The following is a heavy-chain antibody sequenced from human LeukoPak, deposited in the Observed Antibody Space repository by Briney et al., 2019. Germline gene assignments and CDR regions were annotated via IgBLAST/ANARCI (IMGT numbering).Heavy chain of an antibody. CDR1: GGSISSYY. CDR2: IYTSGST. Sequence: PSETLSLTCTVSGGSISSYYWSWIRQPAGKGLEWIGRIYTSGSTNYNPSLKSRVTMSVDTSKNQFSLKLSSVTAADTAVYYCARDVAAAAEGAFDIWGQGTMVTVSS. J-gene: IGHJ3*02. V-gene: IGHV4-4*07. CDR3: ARDVAAAAEGAFDI. D-gene: IGHD6-13*01.